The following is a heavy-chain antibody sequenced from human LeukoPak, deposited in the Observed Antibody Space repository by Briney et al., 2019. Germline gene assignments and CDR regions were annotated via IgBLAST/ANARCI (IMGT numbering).Heavy chain of an antibody. V-gene: IGHV4-31*03. Sequence: TSETLSLTCTVSGGSIDSGGYYWSWIRQHPGKGLEWIGYIYYSGSTYYNPSLKSRVTISVDTSKNQFSLKLSSVTAADTAVYYCAREAHILTGYYQADYYGMDVWGQGTTVTVSS. CDR1: GGSIDSGGYY. CDR2: IYYSGST. D-gene: IGHD3-9*01. J-gene: IGHJ6*02. CDR3: AREAHILTGYYQADYYGMDV.